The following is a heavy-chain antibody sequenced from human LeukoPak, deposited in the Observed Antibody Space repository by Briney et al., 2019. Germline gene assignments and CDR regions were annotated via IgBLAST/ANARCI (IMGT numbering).Heavy chain of an antibody. Sequence: ASVKVSCKASGYTFTSYDINWVRQATGQGLEWMGWMNPNSGNTGYAQKFQGRVTITRNTSISTAYMELSSLRSEDTAVYYCASGRKRGITGTPKLYYYYYMDVWGKGTTVTVSS. CDR2: MNPNSGNT. J-gene: IGHJ6*03. CDR3: ASGRKRGITGTPKLYYYYYMDV. D-gene: IGHD1-7*01. CDR1: GYTFTSYD. V-gene: IGHV1-8*03.